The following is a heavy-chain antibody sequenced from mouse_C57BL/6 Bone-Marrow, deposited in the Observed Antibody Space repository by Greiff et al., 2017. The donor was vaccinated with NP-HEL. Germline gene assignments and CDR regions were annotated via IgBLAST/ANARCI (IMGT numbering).Heavy chain of an antibody. Sequence: EVQLQQSGPELVKPGASVKISCKASGYTFTDYYMNWVKQSHGKSLEWIGDINPNNGGTSYNQKFKGKATLTVDKTSSTAYMELRSLTSEDSAVYYCERVYYGSDKDYWGQGTTLTVSS. CDR3: ERVYYGSDKDY. CDR2: INPNNGGT. CDR1: GYTFTDYY. V-gene: IGHV1-26*01. J-gene: IGHJ2*01. D-gene: IGHD1-1*01.